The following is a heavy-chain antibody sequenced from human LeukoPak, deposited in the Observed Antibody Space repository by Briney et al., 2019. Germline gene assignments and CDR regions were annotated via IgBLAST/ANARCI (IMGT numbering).Heavy chain of an antibody. J-gene: IGHJ4*02. V-gene: IGHV4-4*09. CDR2: IFTSGTS. CDR1: GGSISDYY. CDR3: ASASQFGTFDS. D-gene: IGHD3-10*01. Sequence: NPSETQSLTCTVSGGSISDYYWTWIRQPPGKGLEWIGYIFTSGTSDYNPSLKSRVAISVDTSKNQFSLKLRSVTAADTAEYYCASASQFGTFDSWGQGTLVTVSS.